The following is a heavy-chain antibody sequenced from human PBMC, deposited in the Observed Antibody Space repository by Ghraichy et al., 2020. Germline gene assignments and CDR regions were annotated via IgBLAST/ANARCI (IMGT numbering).Heavy chain of an antibody. Sequence: GGSLRLSCAASGFTFSSNAMSWVRQAPGKGLEWVSAISGSGGSTYYADSVKGRFTISRDNSKNTLYLQMSSLRADDTAVYYCAKDPRGVEMSTIPLDSWGQGTLVTVSS. CDR2: ISGSGGST. CDR1: GFTFSSNA. V-gene: IGHV3-23*01. J-gene: IGHJ4*02. D-gene: IGHD5-24*01. CDR3: AKDPRGVEMSTIPLDS.